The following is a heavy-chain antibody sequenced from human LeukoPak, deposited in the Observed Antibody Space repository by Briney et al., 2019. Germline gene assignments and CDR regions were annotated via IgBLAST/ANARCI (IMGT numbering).Heavy chain of an antibody. Sequence: SETLSLTCTLSGGSISSSSYYWGWIRQPPGKGLEWIGSIYYSGSTYYNPSLKSRVTISVDTSKNQFSLKLSSVTAADTAVYYCARREGGYRSYYYYMDVWGKGTTVTVSS. CDR3: ARREGGYRSYYYYMDV. CDR1: GGSISSSSYY. D-gene: IGHD5-12*01. CDR2: IYYSGST. J-gene: IGHJ6*03. V-gene: IGHV4-39*01.